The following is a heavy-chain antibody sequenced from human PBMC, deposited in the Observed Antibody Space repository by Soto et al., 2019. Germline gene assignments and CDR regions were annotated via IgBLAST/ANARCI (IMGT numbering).Heavy chain of an antibody. J-gene: IGHJ4*02. Sequence: VGSLRLSCAASGFTFSGNAMSWVRQAPGKGLEWVSSISASGDDTYYADSVKGRFTISRDNSKDTLYLQMNTLRAEDTAVYHCAKLIGPTGGYWGQGTLVTVSS. D-gene: IGHD4-17*01. CDR1: GFTFSGNA. CDR2: ISASGDDT. CDR3: AKLIGPTGGY. V-gene: IGHV3-23*01.